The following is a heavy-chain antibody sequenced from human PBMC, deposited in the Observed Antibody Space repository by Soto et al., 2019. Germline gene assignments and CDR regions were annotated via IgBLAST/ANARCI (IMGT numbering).Heavy chain of an antibody. CDR3: ARDGTPQVCMEKGHYNYYTGLDA. CDR2: MWYDGTSI. D-gene: IGHD1-1*01. J-gene: IGHJ6*02. CDR1: GFSFNFYG. V-gene: IGHV3-33*01. Sequence: QMQLEESGGGVVQPGGSLRLSCGSSGFSFNFYGMHWFRQALGEGLEWVALMWYDGTSILHADSVKGRFTISRDNSRGTLFLRTNSLRAEDTAVYYCARDGTPQVCMEKGHYNYYTGLDAWGQGTTVLVSS.